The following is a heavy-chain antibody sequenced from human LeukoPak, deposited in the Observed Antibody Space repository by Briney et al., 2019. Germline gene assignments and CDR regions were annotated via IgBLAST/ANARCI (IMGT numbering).Heavy chain of an antibody. D-gene: IGHD3-16*01. Sequence: SSETLSLTCTVSGGSISSYYWSWIRQPPGKGLEWIGYIYYSGSTNYNPPLKSRVTISVDTSKNQFSLKLSSVTAADTAVYYCARDSGYYDYVWGSYEAFDIWGQGTMVTVS. CDR2: IYYSGST. V-gene: IGHV4-59*01. CDR1: GGSISSYY. CDR3: ARDSGYYDYVWGSYEAFDI. J-gene: IGHJ3*02.